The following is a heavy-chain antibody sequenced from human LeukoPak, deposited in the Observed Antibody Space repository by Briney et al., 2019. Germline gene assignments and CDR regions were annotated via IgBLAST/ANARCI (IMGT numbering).Heavy chain of an antibody. J-gene: IGHJ4*02. CDR2: INPKSGAT. D-gene: IGHD2-15*01. V-gene: IGHV1-2*02. Sequence: ASVKVSCKPSGYSFTDYYIHWVRQAPGQGLEWMGWINPKSGATNYAQKFQGRVTMTRDTSISTAYMELSRLRSDDTAVYYCAGEHCSGGSCYLLPDYWGQGTLVTVSS. CDR1: GYSFTDYY. CDR3: AGEHCSGGSCYLLPDY.